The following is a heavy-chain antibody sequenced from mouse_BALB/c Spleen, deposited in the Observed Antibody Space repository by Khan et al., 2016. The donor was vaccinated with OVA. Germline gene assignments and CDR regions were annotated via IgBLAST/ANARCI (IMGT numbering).Heavy chain of an antibody. V-gene: IGHV1-69*02. CDR2: IYPSDSYT. D-gene: IGHD2-3*01. J-gene: IGHJ3*01. CDR1: GYTFTNYW. Sequence: QVQLQQSGTELVRPGASVKLSCKASGYTFTNYWINWVKQRPGQGLEWIGNIYPSDSYTNYHQKFNDKATLTVDKSSSPAYMQLSSPTSEGSAVYYGTREGGDGSSFAYWGQGTLVIVSA. CDR3: TREGGDGSSFAY.